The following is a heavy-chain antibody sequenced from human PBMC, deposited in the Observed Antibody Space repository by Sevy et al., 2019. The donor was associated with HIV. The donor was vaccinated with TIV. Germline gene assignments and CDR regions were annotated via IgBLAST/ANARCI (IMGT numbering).Heavy chain of an antibody. V-gene: IGHV3-23*01. Sequence: GGSLRLSCAASGFTFSRYAMNWVRQAPRKGLEWVSGISGSGGSGDKTNYADSVKGRFTISRDDSKNSLYLQLNSLRAEDTAIYYCARKYDSSGYFDYWGQGTLVTVSS. CDR2: ISGSGGSGDKT. CDR3: ARKYDSSGYFDY. CDR1: GFTFSRYA. J-gene: IGHJ4*02. D-gene: IGHD3-22*01.